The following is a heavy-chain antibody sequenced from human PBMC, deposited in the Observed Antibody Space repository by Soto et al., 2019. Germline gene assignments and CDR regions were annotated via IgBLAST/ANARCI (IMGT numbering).Heavy chain of an antibody. CDR1: GFAFSSYW. Sequence: GGSLRLSCAASGFAFSSYWMSWVRQAPGKGLEWVANIKQDGSEKYYVDSVKGRFTISRDNAKNSLYLQMNSLRAEDTAVYYCAIDCSGGSCYSDPATPFDCWGQGTLVTVSS. CDR3: AIDCSGGSCYSDPATPFDC. V-gene: IGHV3-7*01. CDR2: IKQDGSEK. D-gene: IGHD2-15*01. J-gene: IGHJ4*02.